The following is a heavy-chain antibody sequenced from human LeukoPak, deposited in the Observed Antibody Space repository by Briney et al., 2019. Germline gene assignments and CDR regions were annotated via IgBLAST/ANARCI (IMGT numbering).Heavy chain of an antibody. J-gene: IGHJ4*02. CDR2: ISSSSSTI. Sequence: GGSLRLSCAASGFTFSSYSMNWVRQAPGKGLEWVSYISSSSSTIYYADSVKGRFTISRDNAKNSLYLQMNSLRAEDTAVYYCAYYCSGGSCPLSYWGQGTLVTVSS. D-gene: IGHD2-15*01. CDR1: GFTFSSYS. V-gene: IGHV3-48*01. CDR3: AYYCSGGSCPLSY.